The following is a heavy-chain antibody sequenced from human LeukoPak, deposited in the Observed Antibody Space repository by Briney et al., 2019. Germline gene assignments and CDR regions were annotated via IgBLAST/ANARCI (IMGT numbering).Heavy chain of an antibody. J-gene: IGHJ4*02. CDR2: IKQVGSEK. CDR1: GFTFSGYW. D-gene: IGHD1-26*01. V-gene: IGHV3-7*01. CDR3: ARGSGSWPD. Sequence: PGGSLRLSCAASGFTFSGYWMSWVRQAPGKGLEWVANIKQVGSEKYYVDSVKGRFTISRDNAKNSLYLQMNSLRAEDTAVYYCARGSGSWPDWGQGTLVTVSS.